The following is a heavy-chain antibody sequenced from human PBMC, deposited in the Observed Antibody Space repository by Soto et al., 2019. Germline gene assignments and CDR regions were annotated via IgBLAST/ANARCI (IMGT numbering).Heavy chain of an antibody. D-gene: IGHD1-26*01. CDR1: GFTFRSYA. V-gene: IGHV3-23*01. CDR3: ATGGLKWELSDY. Sequence: GGSLRLSCAASGFTFRSYAMSCVRQAPGKGLEWVSAISGSGGSTYYADSVKGRFTISRDNSKNTLYLQMNSLRAEDTAVYYCATGGLKWELSDYWGQGTLVTVSS. CDR2: ISGSGGST. J-gene: IGHJ4*02.